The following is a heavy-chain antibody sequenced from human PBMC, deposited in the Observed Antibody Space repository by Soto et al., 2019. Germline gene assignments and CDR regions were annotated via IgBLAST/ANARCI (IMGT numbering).Heavy chain of an antibody. CDR3: ARDLGESVGSWFGELLSF. D-gene: IGHD3-10*01. CDR2: IIPILGIA. J-gene: IGHJ4*02. Sequence: ASVKVSCKASGGTFSSYTISWVRQAPGQGLEWMGRIIPILGIANYAQKFQGRVTITADKSTSTAYMELSSLRSEDTAVYYCARDLGESVGSWFGELLSFWGQGTLVTVSS. V-gene: IGHV1-69*04. CDR1: GGTFSSYT.